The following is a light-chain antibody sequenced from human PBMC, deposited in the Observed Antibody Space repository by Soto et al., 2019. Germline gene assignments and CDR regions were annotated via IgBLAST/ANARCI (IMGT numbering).Light chain of an antibody. CDR2: DAS. V-gene: IGKV1-5*01. CDR1: QSVRSW. Sequence: DIQMTQSPSTLSASVGDRVTITCRASQSVRSWLAWYQQKPGRAPKFLIYDASSLESGVPSRFSGSGSGTEFTLTISNLQPDDFATFYCQQYSTFPRTFGQGTRWIS. J-gene: IGKJ1*01. CDR3: QQYSTFPRT.